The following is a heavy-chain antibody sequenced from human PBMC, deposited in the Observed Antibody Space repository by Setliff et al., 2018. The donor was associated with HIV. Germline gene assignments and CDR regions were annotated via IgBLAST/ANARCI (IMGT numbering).Heavy chain of an antibody. CDR1: GGSINSGHYY. J-gene: IGHJ4*02. CDR2: IYYTGCT. Sequence: SETLSLTCTVSGGSINSGHYYWSWIRHHPGKGLEWIGYIYYTGCTYFNPSLKSRVTLSIDTSKNQFSLKLSSVTAADTAVYYCARDRYAGEIDYWGQGTLVTVSS. V-gene: IGHV4-31*03. D-gene: IGHD3-10*01. CDR3: ARDRYAGEIDY.